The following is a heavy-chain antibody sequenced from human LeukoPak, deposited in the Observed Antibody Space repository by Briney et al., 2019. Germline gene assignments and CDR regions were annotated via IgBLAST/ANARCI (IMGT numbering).Heavy chain of an antibody. CDR3: ARAVYYSNYLGY. V-gene: IGHV3-74*01. J-gene: IGHJ4*01. D-gene: IGHD3-10*01. CDR1: GFTFSSYW. CDR2: INSDGSST. Sequence: GGSLRLSCAASGFTFSSYWMHWVRQAPGKGLVWVSRINSDGSSTNHADSVKGRFTISRDNAKNTLYLQMNSLRAEDTAMYYCARAVYYSNYLGYWGQGTLVTVSS.